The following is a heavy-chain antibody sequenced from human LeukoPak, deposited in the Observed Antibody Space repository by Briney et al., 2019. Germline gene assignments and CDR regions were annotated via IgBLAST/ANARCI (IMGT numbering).Heavy chain of an antibody. CDR3: ARGLQWLVNY. D-gene: IGHD6-19*01. V-gene: IGHV3-21*01. CDR1: GFTFSSYE. Sequence: GGSLRLSCAASGFTFSSYEMNWVRQAPGKGLEWVSSISSSSSYIYYADSVKGRFTISRDNAKNSLYLQMNSLRAEDTAVYYCARGLQWLVNYWGQGTLVTVSS. J-gene: IGHJ4*02. CDR2: ISSSSSYI.